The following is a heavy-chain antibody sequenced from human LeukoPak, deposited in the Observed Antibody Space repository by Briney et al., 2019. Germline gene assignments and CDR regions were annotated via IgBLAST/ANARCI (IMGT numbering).Heavy chain of an antibody. CDR2: VNHSGST. V-gene: IGHV4-34*01. D-gene: IGHD3-9*01. CDR1: GGSFSGYY. Sequence: SETLSLTCAVYGGSFSGYYWSWIRQPPGKGLEWIGEVNHSGSTNYNPSVKSRVTISLDTSNNQFSLKLTSVTAADTAVYYCATGQHYDVLTGRFFNWFDPWGQGTLVTVSS. CDR3: ATGQHYDVLTGRFFNWFDP. J-gene: IGHJ5*02.